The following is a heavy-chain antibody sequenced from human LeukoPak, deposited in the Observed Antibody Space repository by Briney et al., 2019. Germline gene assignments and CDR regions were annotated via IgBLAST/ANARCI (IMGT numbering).Heavy chain of an antibody. CDR2: ISYDGSNK. V-gene: IGHV3-30*18. J-gene: IGHJ4*02. Sequence: GGSLRLSCAASGFTFSSYGIHWVRQAPGKGLEWVAVISYDGSNKYYADSVKGRFTISRDNSKNTLYLQMNSLRAEDTAVYYCAKIEGEWFGEPDFDYWGQGTLVTVSS. CDR3: AKIEGEWFGEPDFDY. D-gene: IGHD3-10*01. CDR1: GFTFSSYG.